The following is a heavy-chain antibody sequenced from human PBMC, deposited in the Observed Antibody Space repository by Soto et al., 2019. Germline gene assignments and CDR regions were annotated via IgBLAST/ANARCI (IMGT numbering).Heavy chain of an antibody. J-gene: IGHJ6*02. V-gene: IGHV3-74*01. D-gene: IGHD3-10*01. Sequence: PWCSLRLSSLDSEVTLSSYWMHWFRQVPGKGLVWVSRMNEDGSTTDYADSVKGRFTISRDNARNTLYLQMNSLRAEDTAVYYCARDLSGRADVSGQAPTVTVSS. CDR2: MNEDGSTT. CDR3: ARDLSGRADV. CDR1: EVTLSSYW.